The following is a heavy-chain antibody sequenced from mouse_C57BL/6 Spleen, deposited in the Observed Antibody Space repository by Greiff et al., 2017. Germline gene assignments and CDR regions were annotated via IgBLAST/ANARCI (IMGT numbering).Heavy chain of an antibody. CDR3: AIRFITTVVAPFDY. J-gene: IGHJ2*01. CDR2: IHPNSGST. CDR1: GYTFTSYW. D-gene: IGHD1-1*01. V-gene: IGHV1-64*01. Sequence: QVQLQQPGAELVKPGASVKLSCKASGYTFTSYWMHWVKQRPGQGLEWIGMIHPNSGSTNYNEKFKSKAPLTVDKSSSTAYMQLSSLTSEDSAVYYCAIRFITTVVAPFDYWGQGTTLTVAS.